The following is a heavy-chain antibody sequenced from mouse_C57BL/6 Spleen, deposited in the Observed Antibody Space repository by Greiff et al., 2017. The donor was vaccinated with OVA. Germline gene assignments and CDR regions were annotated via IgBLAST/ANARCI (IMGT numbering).Heavy chain of an antibody. Sequence: VQLQQPGAELVKPGASVKMSCKASGYTFTSYWITWVKQRPGQGLEWIGDIYPGSGSTNYNEKFKSKATLTVDTSSSTAYMQLSSLTSEDSAVYYCARMPLLLRYAMDYWGQGTSVTVSS. CDR1: GYTFTSYW. V-gene: IGHV1-55*01. CDR2: IYPGSGST. D-gene: IGHD1-1*01. CDR3: ARMPLLLRYAMDY. J-gene: IGHJ4*01.